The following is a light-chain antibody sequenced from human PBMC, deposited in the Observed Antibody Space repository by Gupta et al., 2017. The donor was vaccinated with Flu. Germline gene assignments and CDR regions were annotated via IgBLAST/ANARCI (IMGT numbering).Light chain of an antibody. CDR3: AAWDDSLNGVV. Sequence: QSVLTQPPSASAAPGQRVTIPCSGSSSNIGSNTVHWYQQLPGTAPKLLIYSNNQRPSGVPDRFSGSKSCTSASLAISGLQSEDEADDYCAAWDDSLNGVVFGGGTKLTVL. J-gene: IGLJ2*01. V-gene: IGLV1-44*01. CDR1: SSNIGSNT. CDR2: SNN.